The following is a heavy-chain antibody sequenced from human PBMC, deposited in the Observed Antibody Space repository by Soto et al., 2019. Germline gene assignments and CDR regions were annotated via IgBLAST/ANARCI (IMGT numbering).Heavy chain of an antibody. CDR1: GYTFTSYG. J-gene: IGHJ1*01. CDR3: ARDNVVYGDYGGVVRRFQH. CDR2: ISAYNGNT. V-gene: IGHV1-18*01. Sequence: QVQLVQSGAEVKKPGASVKVSCKASGYTFTSYGISWVRQAPGQGLEWMGWISAYNGNTNYAQKLQGRVTMTTDTSTSTAYMELRSVRYDDPAVYYWARDNVVYGDYGGVVRRFQHWGQGTLVTVSS. D-gene: IGHD4-17*01.